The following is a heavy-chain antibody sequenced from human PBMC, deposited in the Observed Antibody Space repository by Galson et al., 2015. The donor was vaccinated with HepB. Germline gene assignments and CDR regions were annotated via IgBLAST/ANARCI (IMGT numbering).Heavy chain of an antibody. Sequence: SLRLSCAASGFDFFNYNMNWVRQAPGKGLEWISLISASDSPIYYADSVQGRFTISRDTANSSLFLQMNNLRDEDTAVYYCARGWASGIYSLLVPIYWGQGILVTVSS. V-gene: IGHV3-48*03. CDR1: GFDFFNYN. J-gene: IGHJ4*02. CDR2: ISASDSPI. CDR3: ARGWASGIYSLLVPIY. D-gene: IGHD3-10*01.